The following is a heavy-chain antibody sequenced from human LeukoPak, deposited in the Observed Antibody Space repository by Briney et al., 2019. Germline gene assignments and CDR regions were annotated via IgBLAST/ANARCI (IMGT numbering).Heavy chain of an antibody. V-gene: IGHV5-51*01. D-gene: IGHD3-22*01. Sequence: GESLKISCKGSGYSFTKYWIGWVRQRPGKGLEWMGLIYPGDSKTRYSPSFQGQVTISADKSISTAYLQWSSLKASDTAMYYCARPSRYYDSSGYYSTPGAFDIWGQGTMVTVSS. CDR3: ARPSRYYDSSGYYSTPGAFDI. CDR2: IYPGDSKT. CDR1: GYSFTKYW. J-gene: IGHJ3*02.